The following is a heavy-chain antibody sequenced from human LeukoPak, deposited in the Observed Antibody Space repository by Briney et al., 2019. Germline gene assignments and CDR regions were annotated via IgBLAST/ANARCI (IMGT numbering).Heavy chain of an antibody. CDR2: NYSGGST. CDR3: AKDDGGSYYPYYYYMDV. J-gene: IGHJ6*03. Sequence: GGSLRLSCAASGFTVSSNYMSWVRQAPGKGLEWVSVNYSGGSTYYADSVKGRFTSSRDNSKNTLYLQMNSLRAEDTAVYYCAKDDGGSYYPYYYYMDVWGKGTTVTISS. D-gene: IGHD1-26*01. CDR1: GFTVSSNY. V-gene: IGHV3-66*01.